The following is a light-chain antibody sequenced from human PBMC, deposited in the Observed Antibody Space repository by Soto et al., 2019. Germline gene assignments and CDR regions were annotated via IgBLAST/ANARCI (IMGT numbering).Light chain of an antibody. CDR3: QKYNTAPWT. CDR2: AAS. J-gene: IGKJ1*01. CDR1: QGISTY. V-gene: IGKV1-27*01. Sequence: DIQMTQSPSSLSASVGDRVTITCRASQGISTYLAWYQQKPGKVPQILISAASAVHSGVPSRFSGSGSGTDFTLSISSLQPEDAATYYCQKYNTAPWTFGHGTKVEIK.